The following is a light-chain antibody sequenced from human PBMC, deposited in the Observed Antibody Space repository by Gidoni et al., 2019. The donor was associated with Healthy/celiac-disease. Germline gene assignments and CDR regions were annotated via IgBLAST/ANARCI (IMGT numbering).Light chain of an antibody. CDR3: QQYDNLSWT. J-gene: IGKJ1*01. CDR2: DAS. V-gene: IGKV1-33*01. Sequence: DIQMTQSPSPLSASVGDRVTITCQASQDISNYLNWYQQKPGKAPKLLIYDASNLETGVPSRFSGSGSGTDFTFTISSLQPEDIATYYCQQYDNLSWTFXQXTKVEIK. CDR1: QDISNY.